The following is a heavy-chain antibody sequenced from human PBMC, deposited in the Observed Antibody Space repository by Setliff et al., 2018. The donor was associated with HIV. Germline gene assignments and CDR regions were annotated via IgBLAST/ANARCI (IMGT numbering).Heavy chain of an antibody. CDR2: IYHSGSI. Sequence: SETLSLTCAVSGGSISSSNWWSWVRQPPGKGLEWIGSIYHSGSIYYNPSLKSRVTISVDTSKNQFSLKLSSVTAADTAVYYCARHDGTYCGGDCYLLGYFDLWGRGTLVTVSS. CDR1: GGSISSSNW. V-gene: IGHV4-4*02. J-gene: IGHJ2*01. CDR3: ARHDGTYCGGDCYLLGYFDL. D-gene: IGHD2-21*02.